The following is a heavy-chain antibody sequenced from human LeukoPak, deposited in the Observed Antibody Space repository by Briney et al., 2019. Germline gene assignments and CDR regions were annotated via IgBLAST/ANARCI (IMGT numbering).Heavy chain of an antibody. D-gene: IGHD2-2*01. J-gene: IGHJ4*02. V-gene: IGHV1-69*13. Sequence: SVKVSCKASGGTFSGYAISWVRQAPGQGLEWMGGIIPIFGTANYAQKFQGGVTITADESTSTAYMELSSLRSEDTAVYYCARALVPAAYSHFDYWGLGTLVTVSS. CDR3: ARALVPAAYSHFDY. CDR1: GGTFSGYA. CDR2: IIPIFGTA.